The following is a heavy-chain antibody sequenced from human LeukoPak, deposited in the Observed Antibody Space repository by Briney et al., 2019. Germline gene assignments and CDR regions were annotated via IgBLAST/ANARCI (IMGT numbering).Heavy chain of an antibody. CDR2: IGSSGTTI. D-gene: IGHD4-17*01. Sequence: GGSLRLSCAASGFTFSGYYMSWIRQAPGKGLEWVSYIGSSGTTIYYADSVKGRFTISRDNARNPLYLQMNSLRAEDTAVYYCARAQLTTVTLGYYFDYWGQGTLVTVSS. V-gene: IGHV3-11*04. CDR1: GFTFSGYY. J-gene: IGHJ4*02. CDR3: ARAQLTTVTLGYYFDY.